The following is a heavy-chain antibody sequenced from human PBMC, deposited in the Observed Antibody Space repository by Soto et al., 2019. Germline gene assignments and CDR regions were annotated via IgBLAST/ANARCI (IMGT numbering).Heavy chain of an antibody. CDR1: GGSISSGGYY. V-gene: IGHV4-31*03. D-gene: IGHD3-22*01. Sequence: PSETLSLTCTVSGGSISSGGYYWSWIRQHPGKGLEWIGYIYYSGSTYYNPSLKSRVTISVDTSKNQFSLKLSSVTAADTAVYYCASAKETTARLGYYYDSSGYHRPRAYDAFDIWGQGTMVTVSS. CDR3: ASAKETTARLGYYYDSSGYHRPRAYDAFDI. CDR2: IYYSGST. J-gene: IGHJ3*02.